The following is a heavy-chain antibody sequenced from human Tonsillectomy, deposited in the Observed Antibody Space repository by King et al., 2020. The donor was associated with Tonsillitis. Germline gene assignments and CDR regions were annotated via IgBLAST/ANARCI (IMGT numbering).Heavy chain of an antibody. D-gene: IGHD3-10*01. V-gene: IGHV3-23*04. J-gene: IGHJ3*02. CDR2: ISGSGGST. CDR3: ASSYYYGSGSLMGDAFDI. CDR1: GFTFSSYA. Sequence: VQLVESGGGLVQPGGSLRLSCAASGFTFSSYAMSWVRQAPGKGLEWVSAISGSGGSTYYADSVKGRFTISRDNSKNTLYLQMNSLEAEDTAVYYCASSYYYGSGSLMGDAFDIWGQGTMVTVSS.